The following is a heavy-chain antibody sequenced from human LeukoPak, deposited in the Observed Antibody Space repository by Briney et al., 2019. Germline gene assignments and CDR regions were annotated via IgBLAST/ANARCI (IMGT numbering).Heavy chain of an antibody. J-gene: IGHJ5*02. D-gene: IGHD3-22*01. CDR3: ARVHYYDRSWWFDP. CDR2: IYYSETT. CDR1: GGSISRNY. Sequence: SETLSLTCTVSGGSISRNYWNWIRQPPGKGLEWIGNIYYSETTNYNPSLKSRVSISVDTSKSQFSLKLSSVTAADTAVYYCARVHYYDRSWWFDPWGRGTLVTVSS. V-gene: IGHV4-59*12.